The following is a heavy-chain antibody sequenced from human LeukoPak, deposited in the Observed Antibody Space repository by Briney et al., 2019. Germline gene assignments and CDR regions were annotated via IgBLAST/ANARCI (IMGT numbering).Heavy chain of an antibody. Sequence: PSQTLSLTCAVSGGSISSGGYSWSWIRQPPGKGLEWIGYIYHSGSTYYNPSLKSRVTISVDRSKNQFSLKLSSVTAADTAVYYCARTGYSSSWSQNNWFDPWGQGTLVTVPS. CDR2: IYHSGST. J-gene: IGHJ5*02. V-gene: IGHV4-30-2*01. D-gene: IGHD6-13*01. CDR1: GGSISSGGYS. CDR3: ARTGYSSSWSQNNWFDP.